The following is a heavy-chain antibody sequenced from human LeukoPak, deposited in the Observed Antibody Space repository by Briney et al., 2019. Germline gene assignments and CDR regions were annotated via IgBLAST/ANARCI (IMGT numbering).Heavy chain of an antibody. V-gene: IGHV3-9*01. CDR2: INWNSGYI. Sequence: GGSLRLSCAASGFTFDDFAMHWVRQAPGKGLEWVSGINWNSGYIGYADSVKGRSTIFRDNAKSSLYLQMNSLRSEDTALYYCAKDRGVGIYYFDSWGQGTLVTVSS. J-gene: IGHJ4*02. D-gene: IGHD1-26*01. CDR3: AKDRGVGIYYFDS. CDR1: GFTFDDFA.